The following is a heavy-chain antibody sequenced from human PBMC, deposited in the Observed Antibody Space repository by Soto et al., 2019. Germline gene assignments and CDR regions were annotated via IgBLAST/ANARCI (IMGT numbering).Heavy chain of an antibody. J-gene: IGHJ3*02. CDR2: ISGSGGST. V-gene: IGHV3-23*01. Sequence: EVQLLESGGGLVQPGGSLRLSCAASGFTFSSYAMSWVRQAPGKGLEWVSAISGSGGSTYYADSVKGRFTISRDNSKNTLYLQMNSLRAEDTAVYYCAKDERKRITIFGVVTPPFDIWGQGTMVTVSS. CDR1: GFTFSSYA. D-gene: IGHD3-3*01. CDR3: AKDERKRITIFGVVTPPFDI.